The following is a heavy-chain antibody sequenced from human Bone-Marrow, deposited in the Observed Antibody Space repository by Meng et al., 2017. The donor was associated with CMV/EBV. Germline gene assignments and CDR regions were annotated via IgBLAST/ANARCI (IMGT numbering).Heavy chain of an antibody. D-gene: IGHD1-1*01. CDR2: ISAYNGNT. CDR1: GYTFTSYY. Sequence: ASVKVSCKASGYTFTSYYMHWVRQAPGQGLEWMGWISAYNGNTNYAQKLQGRVTMTTDTSTSTAYMELRSLRSDDTAVYYCARAAVQLERSPHNDYWGQGTLVTVSS. CDR3: ARAAVQLERSPHNDY. V-gene: IGHV1-18*04. J-gene: IGHJ4*02.